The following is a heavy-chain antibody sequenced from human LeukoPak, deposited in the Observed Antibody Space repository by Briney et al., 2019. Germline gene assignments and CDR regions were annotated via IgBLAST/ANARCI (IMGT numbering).Heavy chain of an antibody. J-gene: IGHJ4*02. CDR3: ARGTGSYYSLGY. D-gene: IGHD1-26*01. CDR1: GFTFSSYW. Sequence: GGSLRLTCAASGFTFSSYWMHWVRQAPGKGLVWVSRINSDGSSTSYADSVKGRFTISRDNAKNTLYLQMDSLRAEDTAMYYCARGTGSYYSLGYWGQGTLVTVSS. V-gene: IGHV3-74*01. CDR2: INSDGSST.